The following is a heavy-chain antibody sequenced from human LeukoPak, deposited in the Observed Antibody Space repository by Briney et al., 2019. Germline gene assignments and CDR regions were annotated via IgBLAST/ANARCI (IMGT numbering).Heavy chain of an antibody. CDR1: GFTFSSYW. D-gene: IGHD6-6*01. V-gene: IGHV3-74*01. J-gene: IGHJ3*02. Sequence: GSLRLSCAASGFTFSSYWMHWVRQAPGKGLVWVSRINSDGSSTSYADSVKGRFTISRDNAKNTLYLQMNSLRAEDTAVYYCARDPHSSSSGSPFDIWGQGTMVTVS. CDR3: ARDPHSSSSGSPFDI. CDR2: INSDGSST.